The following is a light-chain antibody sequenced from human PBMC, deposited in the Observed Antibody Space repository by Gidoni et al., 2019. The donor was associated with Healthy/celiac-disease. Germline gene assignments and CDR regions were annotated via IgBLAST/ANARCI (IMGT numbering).Light chain of an antibody. CDR1: SGSVSSSSY. V-gene: IGLV8-61*01. J-gene: IGLJ3*02. Sequence: QPLVTQEPSFSVSPGGTVTLPCGLRSGSVSSSSYPSWYQQTPGQAPRTIIFNTNSSSSGVPDRFSGSRFGNKAALTITGAQADDECDYYCALYMGGGIWVFGGGTKLTVL. CDR3: ALYMGGGIWV. CDR2: NTN.